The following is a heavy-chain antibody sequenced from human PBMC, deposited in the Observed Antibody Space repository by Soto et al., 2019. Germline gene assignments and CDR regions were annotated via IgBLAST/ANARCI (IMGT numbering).Heavy chain of an antibody. Sequence: GGSLRLSCAASGFPFSSYSMNWVRQAPGKGLEWLSYISSTGSTIYYADSVEGRFTISRDNAKNSLYLQMNSLRDEDTAVYYCARNRIAFGGIIDPPGYWGQGTQVTVSS. V-gene: IGHV3-48*02. CDR1: GFPFSSYS. CDR2: ISSTGSTI. CDR3: ARNRIAFGGIIDPPGY. D-gene: IGHD3-16*02. J-gene: IGHJ4*02.